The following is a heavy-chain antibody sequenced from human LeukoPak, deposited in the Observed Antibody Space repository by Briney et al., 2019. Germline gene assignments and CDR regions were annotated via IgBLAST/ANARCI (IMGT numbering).Heavy chain of an antibody. J-gene: IGHJ4*02. CDR3: ARDYLY. CDR2: IYYSGST. V-gene: IGHV4-30-4*01. CDR1: GASISSGNDY. Sequence: PSETLSLTCTVSGASISSGNDYWSWIRQPPGKGLEWIGHIYYSGSTYYNPSLKSRLNISVDTSKNQFSLKLNSVTAADTAVYYCARDYLYWGQGTLVIVSS.